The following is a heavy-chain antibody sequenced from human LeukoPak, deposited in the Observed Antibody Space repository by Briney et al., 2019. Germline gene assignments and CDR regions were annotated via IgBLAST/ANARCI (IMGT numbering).Heavy chain of an antibody. CDR1: GGSISSSSDY. CDR2: IYYSENT. J-gene: IGHJ4*02. Sequence: SETLSLTCTVSGGSISSSSDYWGWIRQAPGKGLEWIGSIYYSENTYYNSSLKSRVTISVDTFKNQFSLKLNSVTAADTAVYLCASRTYSASYWKHFDYWGQGTLVTVSS. D-gene: IGHD1-26*01. V-gene: IGHV4-39*01. CDR3: ASRTYSASYWKHFDY.